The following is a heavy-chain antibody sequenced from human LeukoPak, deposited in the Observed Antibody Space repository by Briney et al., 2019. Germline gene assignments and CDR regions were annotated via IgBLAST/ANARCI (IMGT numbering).Heavy chain of an antibody. D-gene: IGHD2-2*01. Sequence: ASVKVSCKASGYTFTSYYMHWARQAPGQGLEWMGWISAYNGNTNYAQKLQGRVTMTTDTSTSTAYMELRSLRSDDTAVYYCARAGNYCSSTSCPSLIDYWGQGTLVTVSS. CDR2: ISAYNGNT. CDR1: GYTFTSYY. V-gene: IGHV1-18*04. J-gene: IGHJ4*02. CDR3: ARAGNYCSSTSCPSLIDY.